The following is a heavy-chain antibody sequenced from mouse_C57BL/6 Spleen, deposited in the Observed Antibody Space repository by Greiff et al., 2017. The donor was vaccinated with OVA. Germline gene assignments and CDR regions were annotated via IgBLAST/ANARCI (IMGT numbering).Heavy chain of an antibody. Sequence: EVQRVESGEGLVKPGGSLKLSCAASGFTFSSYAMSWVRQTPEKRLEWVAYISSGGDYIYYADTVKVRFTISRDNARNTLYLQMSSLKSEDTDMYYCTRAPYDYDWYFDVWGTGTTVTVSS. D-gene: IGHD2-4*01. V-gene: IGHV5-9-1*02. CDR2: ISSGGDYI. CDR3: TRAPYDYDWYFDV. CDR1: GFTFSSYA. J-gene: IGHJ1*03.